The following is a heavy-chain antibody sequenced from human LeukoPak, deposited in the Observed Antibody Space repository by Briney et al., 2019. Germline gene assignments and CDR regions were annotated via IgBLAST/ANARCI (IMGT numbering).Heavy chain of an antibody. V-gene: IGHV3-74*01. CDR2: INSDGSST. CDR1: GFTFSDHW. Sequence: PGGSLRLSCAASGFTFSDHWMHWVRQAPGKGLVWVSRINSDGSSTSYADSVEGRFTISRDNAKNTLYLQMNSLRAEDTAVYYCARAKWELPIDYWGQGTLVTVSS. D-gene: IGHD1-26*01. CDR3: ARAKWELPIDY. J-gene: IGHJ4*02.